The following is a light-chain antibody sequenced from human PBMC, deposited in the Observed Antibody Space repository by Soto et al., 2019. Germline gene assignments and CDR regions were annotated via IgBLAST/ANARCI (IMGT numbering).Light chain of an antibody. CDR1: QSISSW. V-gene: IGKV1-5*03. Sequence: DIQMTQSPSTLSASVGDRVTITCRASQSISSWLAWYQQKPGKAPKILIYKASSLESGVPSRFSSSGSGTEFNLTISNLQPDDFANYYCQQYHTWLTFGQGTKVEI. J-gene: IGKJ1*01. CDR2: KAS. CDR3: QQYHTWLT.